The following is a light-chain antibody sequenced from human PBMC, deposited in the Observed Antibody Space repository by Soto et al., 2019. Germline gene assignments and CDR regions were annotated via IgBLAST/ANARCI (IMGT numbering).Light chain of an antibody. Sequence: EIVMTQSPATLSVSPGETATLSCRASQSVSYNLAWYQQKPGQRPRLLIYGAFTRGTGIPARFSGSGSGTEFTLTISSLKSEDFAVYYCQQYKNWPPLTFGGGTKVEIK. CDR2: GAF. V-gene: IGKV3-15*01. J-gene: IGKJ4*01. CDR1: QSVSYN. CDR3: QQYKNWPPLT.